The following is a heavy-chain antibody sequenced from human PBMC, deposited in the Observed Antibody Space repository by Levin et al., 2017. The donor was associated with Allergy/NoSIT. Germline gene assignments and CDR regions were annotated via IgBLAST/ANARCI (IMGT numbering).Heavy chain of an antibody. Sequence: SETLSLTCAVYGGSFSGYYWSWIRQPPGKGLEWIGEINHSGSTNYNPSLKSRVTISVDTSKNQFSLKLSSVTAADTAVYYCARGLYYYGSGSYLNWGQGTMVTVSS. J-gene: IGHJ3*01. CDR2: INHSGST. CDR3: ARGLYYYGSGSYLN. CDR1: GGSFSGYY. V-gene: IGHV4-34*01. D-gene: IGHD3-10*01.